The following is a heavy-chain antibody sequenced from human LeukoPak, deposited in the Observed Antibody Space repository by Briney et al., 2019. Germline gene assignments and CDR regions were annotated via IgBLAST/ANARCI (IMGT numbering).Heavy chain of an antibody. CDR3: ARRPAARPPDY. D-gene: IGHD6-6*01. J-gene: IGHJ4*02. CDR1: GGSSNGYY. CDR2: ISHSGTT. Sequence: PSETLSLTCAVYGGSSNGYYWSWIRQPPGEGLEWIGEISHSGTTNYNPSLKSRATISVETSKNQFYLKLSSVTAADTAVYYCARRPAARPPDYWGQGTLVTVSS. V-gene: IGHV4-34*01.